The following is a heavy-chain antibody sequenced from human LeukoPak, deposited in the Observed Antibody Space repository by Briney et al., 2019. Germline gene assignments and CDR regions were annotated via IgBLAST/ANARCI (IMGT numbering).Heavy chain of an antibody. CDR3: ARRGYSSGWYYFDY. D-gene: IGHD6-19*01. V-gene: IGHV4-59*08. Sequence: PSETLSLTCTVSGGSISSYYWSWIRQPPGKGLEWIGYICYSGSTNYNPSLKSRVTISVDTSKNQFSLKLSSVTAADTAVYYCARRGYSSGWYYFDYWGQGTLVTVSS. CDR1: GGSISSYY. J-gene: IGHJ4*02. CDR2: ICYSGST.